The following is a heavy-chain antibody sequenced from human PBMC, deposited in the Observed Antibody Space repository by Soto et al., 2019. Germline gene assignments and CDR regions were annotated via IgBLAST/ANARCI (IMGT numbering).Heavy chain of an antibody. V-gene: IGHV3-74*01. D-gene: IGHD1-26*01. J-gene: IGHJ4*02. CDR3: ASLLSGSYNY. CDR1: GFTFSSYW. CDR2: INSDGSST. Sequence: GGSLRLSCAASGFTFSSYWMHWVRQAPGKGLVWVSRINSDGSSTSYADSVKGRFTISRDNARNSLYLQMNSLRDDDTAVYYCASLLSGSYNYWGQGTLVTVSS.